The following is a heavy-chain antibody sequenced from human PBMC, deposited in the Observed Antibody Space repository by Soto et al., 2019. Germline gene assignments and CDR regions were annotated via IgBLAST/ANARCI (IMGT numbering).Heavy chain of an antibody. Sequence: LRLSCAASGFTFSTYAMSWVRQAPGKGLEWVSAISGSGSSRYYADSAKGRFTISRDNSKNTLFLQLYSLRAEDTAVYYCAKELLRLGESLERYFDYWGQGTLVTVSS. D-gene: IGHD3-10*01. V-gene: IGHV3-23*01. CDR1: GFTFSTYA. J-gene: IGHJ4*02. CDR2: ISGSGSSR. CDR3: AKELLRLGESLERYFDY.